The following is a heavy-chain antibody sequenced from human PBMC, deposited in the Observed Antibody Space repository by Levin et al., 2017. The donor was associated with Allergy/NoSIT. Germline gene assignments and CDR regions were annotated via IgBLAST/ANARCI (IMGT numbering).Heavy chain of an antibody. D-gene: IGHD4-17*01. J-gene: IGHJ4*02. V-gene: IGHV3-30-3*01. CDR2: ISYDGSNK. Sequence: GGSLRLSCAASGFTFSSYAMHWVRQAPGKGLEWVAVISYDGSNKYYADSVKGRFTISRDNSKNTLYLQMNSLRAEDTAVYYCARQYGDCLDDWGQGTLVTVSS. CDR3: ARQYGDCLDD. CDR1: GFTFSSYA.